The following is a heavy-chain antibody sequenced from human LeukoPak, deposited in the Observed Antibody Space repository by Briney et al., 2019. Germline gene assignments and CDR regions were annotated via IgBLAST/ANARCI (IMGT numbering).Heavy chain of an antibody. V-gene: IGHV4-34*01. CDR2: INHSGST. CDR3: ARGSVDTGDY. J-gene: IGHJ4*02. D-gene: IGHD5-18*01. Sequence: SETLSLTCAVYGGSFSGYYWSWIRQPPGKGLEWIGEINHSGSTNYNPSLKSRVTISVDTSKNQFSLKLSSVTAADTAVYYCARGSVDTGDYWGQGTLVTVSS. CDR1: GGSFSGYY.